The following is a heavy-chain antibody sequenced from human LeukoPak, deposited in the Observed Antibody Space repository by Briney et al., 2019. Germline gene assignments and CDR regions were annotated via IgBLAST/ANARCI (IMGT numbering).Heavy chain of an antibody. Sequence: GGSLRLSCAASGFTFSSYSMNWVRQAPGKGLEWVSSISSSSSYIYYADSVKGRFTISRDNAKNSLYLQMNSLRAEDTAVYYCARDGGGSSFRSYYYYGMDVWGQGTTVTVSS. CDR2: ISSSSSYI. CDR1: GFTFSSYS. D-gene: IGHD2-15*01. CDR3: ARDGGGSSFRSYYYYGMDV. V-gene: IGHV3-21*01. J-gene: IGHJ6*02.